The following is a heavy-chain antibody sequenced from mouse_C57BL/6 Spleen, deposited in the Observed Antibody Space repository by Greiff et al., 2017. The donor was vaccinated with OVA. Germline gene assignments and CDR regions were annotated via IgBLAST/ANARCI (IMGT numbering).Heavy chain of an antibody. Sequence: EVMLVESGGDLVKPGGSLKLSCAASGFTFSSYGMSWVRQTPDKRLEWVATISSGGSYTYYPDSVKGRFTISRDNAKNTLYLQMSSLKSEDTAMYYCARQSGSSYADWYFDVWGTGTTVTVSS. CDR1: GFTFSSYG. V-gene: IGHV5-6*01. CDR2: ISSGGSYT. CDR3: ARQSGSSYADWYFDV. D-gene: IGHD1-1*01. J-gene: IGHJ1*03.